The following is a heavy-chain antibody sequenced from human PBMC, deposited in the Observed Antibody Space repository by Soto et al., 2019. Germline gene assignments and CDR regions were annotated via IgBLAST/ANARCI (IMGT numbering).Heavy chain of an antibody. CDR2: IQSDGSNK. CDR1: GFNFSPST. CDR3: AKDSSITVLAPHAFDI. V-gene: IGHV3-30*02. D-gene: IGHD3-10*01. J-gene: IGHJ3*02. Sequence: SLRLSCAASGFNFSPSTMHWVRQAPGKGLECVAVIQSDGSNKYYADSVKGRFTISRDNSKNTLYLQMNSLRAEDTAVYYCAKDSSITVLAPHAFDIWGQGTMVTVSS.